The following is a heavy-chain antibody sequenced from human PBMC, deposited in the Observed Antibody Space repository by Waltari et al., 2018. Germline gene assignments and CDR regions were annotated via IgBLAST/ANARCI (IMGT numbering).Heavy chain of an antibody. J-gene: IGHJ3*02. Sequence: DVQLVEPGGGLIHPGWSLGLPCAASGFTVSGNYLGWVRQAPGKGLEWVSVIYSGGSTYYADSVKGRFTISRDNSKNTLYLQMNSLRAEDTAVYYCARLRWRAFDIWGQGTMVTVSS. D-gene: IGHD4-17*01. CDR3: ARLRWRAFDI. V-gene: IGHV3-53*01. CDR1: GFTVSGNY. CDR2: IYSGGST.